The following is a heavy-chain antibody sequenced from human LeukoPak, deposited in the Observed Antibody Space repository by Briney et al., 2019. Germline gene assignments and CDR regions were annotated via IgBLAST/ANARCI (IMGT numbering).Heavy chain of an antibody. Sequence: PSQTLSLTCAVSGGSISSGGYSWSWIRQPPGKGLEWIGYIYHSGSTYYNPSLKSRVTISVDRSKNQFSLKLSSVTAADTAVYYCARSVLWFGEPRGAFDIWGQGTMVTVSS. J-gene: IGHJ3*02. CDR1: GGSISSGGYS. CDR2: IYHSGST. V-gene: IGHV4-30-2*01. CDR3: ARSVLWFGEPRGAFDI. D-gene: IGHD3-10*01.